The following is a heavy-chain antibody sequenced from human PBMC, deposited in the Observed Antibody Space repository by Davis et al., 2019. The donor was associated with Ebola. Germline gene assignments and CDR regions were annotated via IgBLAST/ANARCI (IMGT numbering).Heavy chain of an antibody. D-gene: IGHD5-12*01. CDR1: GGSISSYY. Sequence: SETLSLTCTVSGGSISSYYWSWIRQPPGKGLEWIGSIHYSGSTYYKPTLKSRVTISVDTSKNQFSLKLSSVTAADTAVYYCAGDIVASGGGEFWGQGTLVTVSS. CDR3: AGDIVASGGGEF. CDR2: IHYSGST. J-gene: IGHJ4*02. V-gene: IGHV4-59*05.